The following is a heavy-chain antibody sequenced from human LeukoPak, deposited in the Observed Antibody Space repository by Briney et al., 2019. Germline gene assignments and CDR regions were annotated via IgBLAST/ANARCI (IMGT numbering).Heavy chain of an antibody. V-gene: IGHV3-30*01. CDR1: GFTFNTYP. J-gene: IGHJ4*02. CDR3: ARDAISRGSGAYCDC. CDR2: ISADGSNK. Sequence: GGSLRLSCAASGFTFNTYPMHWVRQAPGKGLEWVAVISADGSNKNYADSVKGRSAISRDNSWNTLYLQMNSLREEDTAVYYCARDAISRGSGAYCDCWGQGALVTVSS. D-gene: IGHD3-10*01.